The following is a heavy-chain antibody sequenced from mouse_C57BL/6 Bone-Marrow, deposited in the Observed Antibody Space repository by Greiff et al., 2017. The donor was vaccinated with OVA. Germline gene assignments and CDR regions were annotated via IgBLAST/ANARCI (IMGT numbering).Heavy chain of an antibody. CDR1: GYTFTSYW. V-gene: IGHV1-69*01. CDR2: IDPSDSYT. CDR3: ARGGWFAY. Sequence: QVQLQQPGAELVMPGASVKLSCKASGYTFTSYWMHWVKQRPGQGLEWIGEIDPSDSYTNYNQKFKGKSTLTVDKSSSTAYMQLSSLTSEDSAVYYCARGGWFAYWGQGTRVTVSA. J-gene: IGHJ3*01.